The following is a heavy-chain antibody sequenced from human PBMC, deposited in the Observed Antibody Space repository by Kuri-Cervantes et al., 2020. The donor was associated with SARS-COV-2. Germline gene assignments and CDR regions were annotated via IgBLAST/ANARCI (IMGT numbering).Heavy chain of an antibody. CDR2: IYYSGST. J-gene: IGHJ4*02. D-gene: IGHD3-3*01. CDR3: ARVKAPVLRFLEWPKKTYYFDY. Sequence: LRLSCTVSGGSIGSGGYYWSWIRQHPGKGLEWIGYIYYSGSTYYNPSLKSRVTISVDTSKNQFSLKLSSVTAADTAVYYCARVKAPVLRFLEWPKKTYYFDYWGQGTLVTVSS. V-gene: IGHV4-31*03. CDR1: GGSIGSGGYY.